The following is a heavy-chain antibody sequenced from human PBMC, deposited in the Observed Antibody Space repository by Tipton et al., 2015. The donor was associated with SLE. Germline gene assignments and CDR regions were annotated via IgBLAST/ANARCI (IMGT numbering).Heavy chain of an antibody. CDR3: ARHAGDYAYFDS. Sequence: TLSLTCAVSGGSVSSGGYTWNWIRQPPGKGLEWIGYIYDSGSTSYNPSLKSRVTISEDTSKQQFSLKLSSLTAADTAVYYCARHAGDYAYFDSWGQGTLVTVSS. V-gene: IGHV4-61*08. D-gene: IGHD4-17*01. J-gene: IGHJ4*02. CDR1: GGSVSSGGYT. CDR2: IYDSGST.